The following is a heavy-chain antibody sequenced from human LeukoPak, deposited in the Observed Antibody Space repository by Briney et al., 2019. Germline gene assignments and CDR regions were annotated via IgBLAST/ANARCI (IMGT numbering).Heavy chain of an antibody. D-gene: IGHD3-22*01. Sequence: GGSLRLSCTTSGFTFGDYAMSWVRQAPGKGLEWGCFIRIKAYGGATEYAASLKGRFTISRDDSKSIAYLKMNSLKIEDTAVYSCPRVRITMIVVAPYYFDYWGQGTLVTVSS. CDR3: PRVRITMIVVAPYYFDY. V-gene: IGHV3-49*04. CDR2: IRIKAYGGAT. CDR1: GFTFGDYA. J-gene: IGHJ4*02.